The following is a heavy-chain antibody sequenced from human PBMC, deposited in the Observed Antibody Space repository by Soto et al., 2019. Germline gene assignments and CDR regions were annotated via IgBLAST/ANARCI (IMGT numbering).Heavy chain of an antibody. Sequence: QITLKESGPTLVKPTQTLTLTCTFSGFSLSTSGVGVGWIRQPPGKALEWRALIYWDDDQRYSPSLTNRLTITKDTSKNQVVLTMTNMDPVDTATYYCARSVVVVPSYYFDYWGQGTLVTVSS. J-gene: IGHJ4*02. CDR1: GFSLSTSGVG. V-gene: IGHV2-5*02. CDR3: ARSVVVVPSYYFDY. D-gene: IGHD3-22*01. CDR2: IYWDDDQ.